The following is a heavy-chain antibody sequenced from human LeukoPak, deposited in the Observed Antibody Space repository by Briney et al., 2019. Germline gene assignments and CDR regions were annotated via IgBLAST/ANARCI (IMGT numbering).Heavy chain of an antibody. J-gene: IGHJ5*02. CDR3: ARAEHYYYDTSAYHTVTPREFDP. D-gene: IGHD3-22*01. V-gene: IGHV3-21*01. CDR1: GFTFSSYS. CDR2: ISSSSIYI. Sequence: GGTLRLSCAASGFTFSSYSMNWVRQAPGKGLEWVSSISSSSIYIYYADSVKGRFTISRDNAKNSLYLQMNSLRAEDTAVYYCARAEHYYYDTSAYHTVTPREFDPWGQGTLVTVSS.